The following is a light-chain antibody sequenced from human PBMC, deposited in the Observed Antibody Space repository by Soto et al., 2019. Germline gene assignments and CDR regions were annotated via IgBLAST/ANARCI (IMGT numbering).Light chain of an antibody. Sequence: EIVLTQSPGTLSLSQGETATLSCRASQSVSSNNLAWYHQKPGQTPRLLIYGASSRATGIPDRFSGSGSGTDFTLTISRLEPEDFAVYYCRQYDNSITFGQGTRLEIE. V-gene: IGKV3-20*01. CDR1: QSVSSNN. J-gene: IGKJ5*01. CDR2: GAS. CDR3: RQYDNSIT.